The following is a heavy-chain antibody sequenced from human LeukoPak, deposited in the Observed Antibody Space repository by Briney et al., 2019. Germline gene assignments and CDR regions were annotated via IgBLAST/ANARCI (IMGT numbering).Heavy chain of an antibody. J-gene: IGHJ4*02. V-gene: IGHV3-7*03. CDR2: IKQDGNEK. Sequence: GGSLRLSCAASGFRFNTYWMSWVRQAPGKGLEWVANIKQDGNEKYYADSVKGRFTISRDNGKNSLDLQMNSLRADDTAVYYCARASVLLSADYWGQGTLVTVSS. CDR1: GFRFNTYW. CDR3: ARASVLLSADY. D-gene: IGHD3-16*01.